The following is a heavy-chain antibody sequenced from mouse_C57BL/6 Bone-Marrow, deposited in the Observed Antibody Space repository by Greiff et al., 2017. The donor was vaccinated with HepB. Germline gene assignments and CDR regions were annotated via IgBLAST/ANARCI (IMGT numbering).Heavy chain of an antibody. J-gene: IGHJ2*01. V-gene: IGHV5-9-1*02. Sequence: EVKVEESGEGLVKPGGSLKLSCAASGFTFSSYAMSWVRQTPEKRLEWVAYISSGGDYIYYADTVKGRFTISRDNARNTLYLQMSSLKSEDTAMYYCTRVYDYDGPGYWGQGTTLTVSS. CDR2: ISSGGDYI. D-gene: IGHD2-4*01. CDR3: TRVYDYDGPGY. CDR1: GFTFSSYA.